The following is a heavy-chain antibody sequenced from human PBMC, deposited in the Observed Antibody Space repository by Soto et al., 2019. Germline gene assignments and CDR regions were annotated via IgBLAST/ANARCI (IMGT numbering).Heavy chain of an antibody. CDR3: GRGAGYIDGWQNFDF. V-gene: IGHV4-61*08. J-gene: IGHJ4*01. CDR2: TYYNGDT. CDR1: DDSFRGADYY. Sequence: PSETLSLTCTVSDDSFRGADYYWSWIRQPLGKGPEWIGYTYYNGDTKYNPALKRRVTMSVDTSKNQFSLRLSSLTPAATAVYFCGRGAGYIDGWQNFDFWGREILVTVSS. D-gene: IGHD6-19*01.